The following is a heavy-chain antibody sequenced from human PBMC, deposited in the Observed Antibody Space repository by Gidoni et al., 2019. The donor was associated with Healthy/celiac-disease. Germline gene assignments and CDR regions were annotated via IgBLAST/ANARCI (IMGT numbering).Heavy chain of an antibody. D-gene: IGHD6-6*01. CDR2: ISWNSGSI. Sequence: EVQLVESGGGLVQPGRSLRLSCAASGFTFDDYAMHGVRQAPGKGLEWVSGISWNSGSIGYADSVKGRFTISRDNAKNSLYLQMNSLRAEDTALYYCAKDREYSSSEHYGMDVWGQGTTVTVSS. V-gene: IGHV3-9*01. CDR3: AKDREYSSSEHYGMDV. CDR1: GFTFDDYA. J-gene: IGHJ6*02.